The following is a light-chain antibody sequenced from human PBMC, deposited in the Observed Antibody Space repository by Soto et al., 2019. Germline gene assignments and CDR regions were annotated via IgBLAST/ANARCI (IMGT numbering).Light chain of an antibody. Sequence: QSALTQPASVSGSPGQSITISCTGTSSDVGGYNYVSWYQQHPGKAPKLMIYEVSNRPSGVSNRFYGSKSGNTASLTISGLQAEDEADYYCSSHTSSSNLVFGVGTKVTVL. CDR2: EVS. J-gene: IGLJ2*01. CDR1: SSDVGGYNY. CDR3: SSHTSSSNLV. V-gene: IGLV2-14*01.